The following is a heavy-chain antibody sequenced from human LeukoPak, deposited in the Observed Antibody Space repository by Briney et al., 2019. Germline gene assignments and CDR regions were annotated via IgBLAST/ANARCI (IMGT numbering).Heavy chain of an antibody. Sequence: SETLSLTCTVSGGSISSSSYYWSWIRQPAGKGLEWIGRIYTSGSTNYNPSLKSRVTISVDTSKNQFSLKLSSVTAADTAVYYCAREAAAGTCWWFDPWGQGTLVTVSS. CDR1: GGSISSSSYY. V-gene: IGHV4-61*02. CDR2: IYTSGST. J-gene: IGHJ5*02. CDR3: AREAAAGTCWWFDP. D-gene: IGHD6-13*01.